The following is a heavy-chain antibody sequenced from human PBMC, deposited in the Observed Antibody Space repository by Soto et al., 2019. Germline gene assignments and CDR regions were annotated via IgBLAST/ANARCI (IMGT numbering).Heavy chain of an antibody. Sequence: QVQLVQSGAEVKKPGSSVKVSCKASGGTFSSYTISWVRQAPGQGLEWMGRIIPILGIANYAQKFQGRVTITANKSTSTAYMELSSLRSEDTAVYYCARSRYGDYSTYFGYWGQGTLVTVSS. CDR2: IIPILGIA. V-gene: IGHV1-69*02. D-gene: IGHD4-17*01. CDR3: ARSRYGDYSTYFGY. J-gene: IGHJ4*02. CDR1: GGTFSSYT.